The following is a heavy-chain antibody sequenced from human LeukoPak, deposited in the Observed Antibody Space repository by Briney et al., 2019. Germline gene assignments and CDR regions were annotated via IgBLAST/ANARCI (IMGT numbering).Heavy chain of an antibody. CDR1: GFTFSSYG. CDR3: AKYYYDSSGYGGYYFDY. D-gene: IGHD3-22*01. CDR2: ISYDGSNK. J-gene: IGHJ4*02. Sequence: GGSLRLSCAASGFTFSSYGMHWVRQAPGKGLEWVAVISYDGSNKYYADSVKGRFTISRDNSKNTLYLQMNSLRAEDTAVYYCAKYYYDSSGYGGYYFDYWGQGTLVTVSS. V-gene: IGHV3-30*18.